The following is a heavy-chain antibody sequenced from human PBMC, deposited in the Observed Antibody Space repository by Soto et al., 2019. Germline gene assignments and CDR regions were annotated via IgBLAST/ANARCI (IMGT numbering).Heavy chain of an antibody. CDR2: INAGNGNT. D-gene: IGHD3-9*01. V-gene: IGHV1-3*01. J-gene: IGHJ1*01. CDR3: ARDFLGGYDILTGYSPTEYFQH. Sequence: GASVKVSCKASGYTFTSYAMHWVRQAPGQRLEWMGWINAGNGNTKYSQKFQGRVTITRDTSASTAYMELSSLRSEDTAVYYCARDFLGGYDILTGYSPTEYFQHWGQGTLVTVSS. CDR1: GYTFTSYA.